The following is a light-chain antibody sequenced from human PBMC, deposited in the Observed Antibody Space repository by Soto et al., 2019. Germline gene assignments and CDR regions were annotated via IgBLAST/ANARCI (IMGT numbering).Light chain of an antibody. CDR1: PSISSD. J-gene: IGKJ1*01. CDR3: QQRSSWPRT. V-gene: IGKV3-11*01. CDR2: DSS. Sequence: EIVLTQSPATLSLSPGERATLSCRASPSISSDLAWYQQKPGQAPRLFIYDSSNRVTGIPARFRGSGSGTDFTLTISSLEHEDFPVYYCQQRSSWPRTFGQGTKVEIK.